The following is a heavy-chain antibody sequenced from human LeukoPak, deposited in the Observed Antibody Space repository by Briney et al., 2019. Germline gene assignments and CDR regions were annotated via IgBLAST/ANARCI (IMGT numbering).Heavy chain of an antibody. D-gene: IGHD3-10*01. CDR2: IYYSGST. Sequence: SETLSLTCTVSGGSISSSSYYWGWIRQPPGKGLEWIGSIYYSGSTYYNPSLKSRVTISVDTSKNQFSLKLSSVTAADTAVYYYARQDPYYYGSGSAFDYWGQGTLVTVSS. V-gene: IGHV4-39*01. CDR1: GGSISSSSYY. J-gene: IGHJ4*02. CDR3: ARQDPYYYGSGSAFDY.